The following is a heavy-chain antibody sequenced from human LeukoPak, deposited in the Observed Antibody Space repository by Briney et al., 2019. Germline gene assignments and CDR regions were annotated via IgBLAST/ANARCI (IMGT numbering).Heavy chain of an antibody. Sequence: PGGSLRLSCAASGFTFRGHGMSWVRQAPGKGLEWVAVIWYDGSDKYYADSVKGRFTISRDNSKSTLYLQMNSLRAEDTAVYYCARDNGTGSAFLDPWGQGTLVTVSS. J-gene: IGHJ5*02. CDR1: GFTFRGHG. D-gene: IGHD2-21*02. CDR3: ARDNGTGSAFLDP. CDR2: IWYDGSDK. V-gene: IGHV3-33*08.